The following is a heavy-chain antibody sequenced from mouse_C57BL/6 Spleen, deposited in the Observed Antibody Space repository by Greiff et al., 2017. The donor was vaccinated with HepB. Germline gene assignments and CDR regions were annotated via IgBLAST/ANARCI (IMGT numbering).Heavy chain of an antibody. CDR2: INPYNGDT. V-gene: IGHV1-20*01. J-gene: IGHJ2*01. CDR1: GYSFTGYF. D-gene: IGHD2-13*01. Sequence: VQLQQSGPELVKPGDSVQISCKASGYSFTGYFMNWVMQSHGKSLEWIGRINPYNGDTFYNQKFKGKSTLTVDKSSSTAHMELRSLTSEDSAVYYCARWGGDFFDYWGQGTTLTVSS. CDR3: ARWGGDFFDY.